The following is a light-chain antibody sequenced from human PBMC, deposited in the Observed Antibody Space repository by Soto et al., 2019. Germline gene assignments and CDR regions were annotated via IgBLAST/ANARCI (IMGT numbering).Light chain of an antibody. CDR1: QSVGGY. CDR3: QQRSNWPLLT. V-gene: IGKV3-11*01. CDR2: DAS. Sequence: EIVLTQSPATLSLSPGERATLSCRASQSVGGYLAWYQQKPGQAPRLLIYDASNRVTGIPARFSGGGSGTDFTLSISSLEPEDFAVYYCQQRSNWPLLTFGGGTKVEIK. J-gene: IGKJ4*01.